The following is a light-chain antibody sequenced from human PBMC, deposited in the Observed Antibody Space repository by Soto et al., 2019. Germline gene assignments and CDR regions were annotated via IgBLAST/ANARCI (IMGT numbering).Light chain of an antibody. CDR3: QQYFARSLT. CDR2: GAS. V-gene: IGKV3-15*01. CDR1: QSVSSN. Sequence: EIEVTEAPRIRTLSPGERATLTCRASQSVSSNLAWYQQKPGQAPRLLISGASTRATGIPARLSGSGSGTEFTLPISSLRCDDIPADQCQQYFARSLTFDRGTRLEIK. J-gene: IGKJ5*01.